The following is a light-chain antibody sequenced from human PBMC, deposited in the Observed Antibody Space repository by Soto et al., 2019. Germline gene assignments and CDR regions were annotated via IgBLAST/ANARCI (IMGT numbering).Light chain of an antibody. V-gene: IGKV3-15*01. J-gene: IGKJ1*01. CDR1: QSVSSN. Sequence: EVVMTQSPATLSVSPGERATLSCSASQSVSSNLAGYQQKPGQAPRLLIYGASTRATGIPARFSGSGSGTKFTLTIRSLHSEDFAVYYGQDPGTFGQGTKVEIK. CDR2: GAS. CDR3: QDPGT.